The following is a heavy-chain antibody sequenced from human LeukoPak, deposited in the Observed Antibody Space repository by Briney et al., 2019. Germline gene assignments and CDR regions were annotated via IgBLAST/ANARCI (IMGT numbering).Heavy chain of an antibody. CDR3: ARTTTVVTTFDY. D-gene: IGHD4-23*01. J-gene: IGHJ4*02. CDR1: GFTFSSYA. Sequence: GGSLRLSCAASGFTFSSYAMHWVRQAPGKGLEWVAVISYDGSNKYYADSVKGRFTISRDNSKNTLYLQMNSLRAEDTAVYYCARTTTVVTTFDYWGRGTLVTVSS. V-gene: IGHV3-30*04. CDR2: ISYDGSNK.